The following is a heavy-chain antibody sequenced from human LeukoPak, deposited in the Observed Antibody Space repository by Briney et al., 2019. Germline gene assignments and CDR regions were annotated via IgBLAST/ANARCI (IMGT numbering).Heavy chain of an antibody. J-gene: IGHJ4*02. Sequence: KPGGSLRLSCAASGFTFSSYSMNWVRQAPGKGLEWVSSISSSSSYIYYADSVKGRFTISRDNAKNSLYLQMNSLGAEDTAVYYCARGDTVVTPHFDYWGQGTLVTVSS. V-gene: IGHV3-21*01. CDR1: GFTFSSYS. CDR2: ISSSSSYI. D-gene: IGHD4-23*01. CDR3: ARGDTVVTPHFDY.